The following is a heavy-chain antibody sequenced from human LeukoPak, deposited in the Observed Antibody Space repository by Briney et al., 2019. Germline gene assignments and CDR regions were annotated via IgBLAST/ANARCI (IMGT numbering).Heavy chain of an antibody. CDR2: INPNSGGT. J-gene: IGHJ4*02. CDR1: GYTFTGYY. Sequence: GASVKVSCKASGYTFTGYYMHWVRQAPGQGLEWMGWINPNSGGTNYAQKFQGRVTMTRDTSISTAYMELSRLRSDDTAVYYCARGHSWSGYYQLKYLDYWGQGTLVTVSS. D-gene: IGHD3-3*02. CDR3: ARGHSWSGYYQLKYLDY. V-gene: IGHV1-2*02.